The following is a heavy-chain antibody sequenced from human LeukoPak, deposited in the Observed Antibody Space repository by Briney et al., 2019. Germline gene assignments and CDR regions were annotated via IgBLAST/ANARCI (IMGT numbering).Heavy chain of an antibody. CDR3: ARLGIAAAGTLV. D-gene: IGHD6-13*01. CDR1: GYSITSYW. V-gene: IGHV5-51*01. CDR2: SYPGDSDT. J-gene: IGHJ4*02. Sequence: GESLESSCQGSGYSITSYWIGWVRPMPGKGLGWMGISYPGDSDTRYSPSFQGQVTISADKSISTAYLQWSSLKASDTAMYYCARLGIAAAGTLVWGQGTLVTVSS.